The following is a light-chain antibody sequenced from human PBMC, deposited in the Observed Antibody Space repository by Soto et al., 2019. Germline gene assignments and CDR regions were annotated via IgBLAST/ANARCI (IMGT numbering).Light chain of an antibody. CDR3: SSFAGSPVV. CDR1: SSDVGEENY. V-gene: IGLV2-8*01. Sequence: QSVLTQPPSASGSPGQSVTITCSGTSSDVGEENYVSWYQQHPGKVPKLILYEVSKRHSGVPDRFSGSRSGNTASLTVSGLQAEDEADYYCSSFAGSPVVFGGGTQLTVL. J-gene: IGLJ2*01. CDR2: EVS.